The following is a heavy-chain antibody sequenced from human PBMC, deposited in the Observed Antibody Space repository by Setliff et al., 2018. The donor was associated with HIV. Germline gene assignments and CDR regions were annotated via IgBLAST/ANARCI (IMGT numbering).Heavy chain of an antibody. Sequence: SETLSLTCTVSGGSISSYYWSWIRQPPGKGLEWIGEISHTGNTHYNPSLKSRLIMSVDTSKNQFSLRVRSVSAADTAVYYCASQYSSSAQNYMDVWGQGTTVTVSS. CDR3: ASQYSSSAQNYMDV. J-gene: IGHJ6*03. CDR2: ISHTGNT. CDR1: GGSISSYY. D-gene: IGHD6-6*01. V-gene: IGHV4-59*04.